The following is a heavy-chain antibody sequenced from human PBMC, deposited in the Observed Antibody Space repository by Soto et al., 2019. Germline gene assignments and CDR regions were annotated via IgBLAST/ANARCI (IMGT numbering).Heavy chain of an antibody. CDR3: AKEIPKPLWFGELFYGMDV. CDR2: ISYDGSNK. V-gene: IGHV3-30*18. CDR1: GFTFSSYG. D-gene: IGHD3-10*01. J-gene: IGHJ6*02. Sequence: QVQLVESGGGVVQPGRSLRLSCAASGFTFSSYGMHWVRQAPGKGLEWVAVISYDGSNKYYADSVKGRFTISRDNSKNTLYLQMNSLRAEDTAVYYCAKEIPKPLWFGELFYGMDVWGQGTTVTVSS.